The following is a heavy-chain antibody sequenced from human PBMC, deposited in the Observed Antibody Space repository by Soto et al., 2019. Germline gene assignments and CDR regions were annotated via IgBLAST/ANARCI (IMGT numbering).Heavy chain of an antibody. Sequence: ASVKVSWKASGYTFTSYGISWVRQAPGQGLEWMGWISAYNGNTNYAQKLQGRVTMTTDTSTSTAYMELRSLRSDDTAVYYCARWLAAAPPGATIHSLDYWGTGTL. CDR1: GYTFTSYG. V-gene: IGHV1-18*01. J-gene: IGHJ4*02. CDR3: ARWLAAAPPGATIHSLDY. CDR2: ISAYNGNT. D-gene: IGHD5-12*01.